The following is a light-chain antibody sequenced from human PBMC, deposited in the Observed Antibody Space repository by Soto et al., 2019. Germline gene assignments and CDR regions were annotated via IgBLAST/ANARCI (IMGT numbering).Light chain of an antibody. CDR1: QGISSY. Sequence: IQLTQSPSSLSASVGDRVTITCRASQGISSYLAWYQQKPGKAPKLLIYAASTLQSGVPSRFSGSGSGTDFTLTISSLQPDDFATYYCQQYQIDWTFGQGTKVDIK. V-gene: IGKV1-9*01. CDR3: QQYQIDWT. J-gene: IGKJ1*01. CDR2: AAS.